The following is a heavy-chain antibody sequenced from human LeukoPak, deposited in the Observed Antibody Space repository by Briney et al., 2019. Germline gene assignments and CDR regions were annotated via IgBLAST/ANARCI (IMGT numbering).Heavy chain of an antibody. CDR2: IYYSGST. CDR3: ARERVGATAWFDP. J-gene: IGHJ5*02. Sequence: SETLSLTCTVSGGSISGYYWSWIRQPPGKGLEWIGYIYYSGSTNYNPSLKSRVTISVDTSKNQFSLKLSSVTAADTAVYYCARERVGATAWFDPWGQGTLVTVSS. D-gene: IGHD1-26*01. V-gene: IGHV4-59*01. CDR1: GGSISGYY.